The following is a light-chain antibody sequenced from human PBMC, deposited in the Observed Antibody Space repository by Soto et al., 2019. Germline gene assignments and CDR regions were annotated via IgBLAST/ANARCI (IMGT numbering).Light chain of an antibody. J-gene: IGLJ1*01. Sequence: QSALTQPASVSGSPGQSITISCTGTSSDVGSYNLVSWYQQHPGTAPKVMIYEGSKRPSGVSNRFSGSKSGNTASLTISGLQAEDEADYYCCTYAGSSSYVFGTGTKVTVL. CDR3: CTYAGSSSYV. V-gene: IGLV2-23*01. CDR1: SSDVGSYNL. CDR2: EGS.